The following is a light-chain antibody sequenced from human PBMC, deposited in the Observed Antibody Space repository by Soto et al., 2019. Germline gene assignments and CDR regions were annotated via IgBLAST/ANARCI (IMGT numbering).Light chain of an antibody. CDR1: QNVSTF. V-gene: IGKV3-11*01. CDR3: QQRNNWTWT. Sequence: EKVLTQVPDTPSFSPGQRATHSCTASQNVSTFLAWYQQKPGQGPRLLIYDASNRATGIPARFSGSGSGTVFTLTISSLEPEDFAVYYCQQRNNWTWTFCQGTKVDIK. J-gene: IGKJ1*01. CDR2: DAS.